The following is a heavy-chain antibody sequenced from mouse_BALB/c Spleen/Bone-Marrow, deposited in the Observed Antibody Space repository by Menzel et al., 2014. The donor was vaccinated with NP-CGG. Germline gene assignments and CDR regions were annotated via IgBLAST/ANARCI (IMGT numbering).Heavy chain of an antibody. CDR3: GRDYYDSTSFAY. J-gene: IGHJ3*01. CDR2: INPYNDGI. V-gene: IGHV1-14*01. D-gene: IGHD1-1*01. Sequence: EVQLQQSGPELVKPGTSVKMSCKASGYTFTSYVMHWVKQKPGQGLEWIGYINPYNDGIKYNEKFKGKATLTSDKSSSTAYMELSSLTSEDSAVYLCGRDYYDSTSFAYWGQGTLVTVSA. CDR1: GYTFTSYV.